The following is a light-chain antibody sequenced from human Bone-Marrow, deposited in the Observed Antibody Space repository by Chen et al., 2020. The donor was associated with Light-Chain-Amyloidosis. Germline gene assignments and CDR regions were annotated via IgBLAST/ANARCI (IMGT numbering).Light chain of an antibody. CDR1: NIGATS. CDR3: QVWDSSSDRPV. CDR2: DDS. V-gene: IGLV3-21*02. Sequence: SYVLTQPSSVSVAPGQTATIAFGGNNIGATSVHWYQQTTGQAPLLVVYDDSDRPSGIPERLSSSNSANTATLLISRVEAGDEADYYCQVWDSSSDRPVFGGGTKLTVL. J-gene: IGLJ3*02.